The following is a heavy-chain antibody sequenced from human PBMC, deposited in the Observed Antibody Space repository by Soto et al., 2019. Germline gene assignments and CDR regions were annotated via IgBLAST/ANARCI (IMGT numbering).Heavy chain of an antibody. Sequence: SETLSLTCTVSGGSISSYYWSWIRQPPGKGLEWIGYIYYSGSTNYNPSLKSRVTISVDTSKNQFSLKLSSVTAADTAVYYCSRTYDGSGPNSGGYSFDIWGQGTMVTVSS. J-gene: IGHJ3*02. V-gene: IGHV4-59*01. CDR2: IYYSGST. CDR3: SRTYDGSGPNSGGYSFDI. D-gene: IGHD3-22*01. CDR1: GGSISSYY.